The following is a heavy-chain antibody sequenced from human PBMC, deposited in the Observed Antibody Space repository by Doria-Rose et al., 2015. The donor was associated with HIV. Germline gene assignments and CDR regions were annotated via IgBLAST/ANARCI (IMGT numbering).Heavy chain of an antibody. Sequence: QITLKESGPVLVKPTETLTLTCTVSGVSLSSPGMGVSWIRQPPGKALEWLANIFSDDERSYQTSLKSGLTISRGTSKSQVVLTMTDMDPVDTATYYCARIKSSRWYHKYYFDFWGQGTLVIVSA. CDR2: IFSDDER. J-gene: IGHJ4*02. CDR1: GVSLSSPGMG. CDR3: ARIKSSRWYHKYYFDF. V-gene: IGHV2-26*01. D-gene: IGHD6-13*01.